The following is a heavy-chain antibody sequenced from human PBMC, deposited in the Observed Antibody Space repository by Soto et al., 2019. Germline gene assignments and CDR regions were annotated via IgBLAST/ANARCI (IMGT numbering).Heavy chain of an antibody. J-gene: IGHJ6*03. CDR1: SLNFITDG. CDR2: ITGSSTYI. Sequence: GGTLRLSCSASSLNFITDGMNFVRRAPGKGLEWVASITGSSTYIYYSESVRWRFTISINNSKKSLLLQINSLIPEGRPVYYCAGGKPYYYYYMDVWGKGPTVTFPS. CDR3: AGGKPYYYYYMDV. V-gene: IGHV3-21*01.